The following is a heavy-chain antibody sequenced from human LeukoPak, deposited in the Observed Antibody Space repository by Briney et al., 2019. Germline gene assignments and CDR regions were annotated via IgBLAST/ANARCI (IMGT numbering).Heavy chain of an antibody. D-gene: IGHD3-22*01. Sequence: SETLSLTCTVSGGSISSYYLSWIRQPAGKGLEWMGRIYKSGSTNYNPYLKSRVTMAVDTSKTQFSLKLSSVTDADTAVYYYARGFDYYDSSGYYYVGAFDIWGKGTMVTVSS. V-gene: IGHV4-4*07. J-gene: IGHJ3*02. CDR1: GGSISSYY. CDR2: IYKSGST. CDR3: ARGFDYYDSSGYYYVGAFDI.